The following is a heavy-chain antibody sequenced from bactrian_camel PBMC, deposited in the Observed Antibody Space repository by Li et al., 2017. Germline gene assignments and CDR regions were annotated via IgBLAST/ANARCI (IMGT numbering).Heavy chain of an antibody. V-gene: IGHV3S55*01. CDR2: ISSGGTS. D-gene: IGHD5*01. J-gene: IGHJ4*01. Sequence: HVQLVESGEGSVQAGGSLTLSCTQSGPTHSSRDLAWFRQAPGKEREGVASISSGGTSSMIPSVKGRFTISSDHAKNMVYLQLNSLKTEDTAMYYCGSGRGGSGEWRGQGTQVTVS. CDR1: GPTHSSRD.